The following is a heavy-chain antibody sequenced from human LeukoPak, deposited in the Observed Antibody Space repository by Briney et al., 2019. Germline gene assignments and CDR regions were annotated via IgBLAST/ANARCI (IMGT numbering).Heavy chain of an antibody. CDR1: GFPFSSYW. J-gene: IGHJ4*02. Sequence: GGSLRLSCVASGFPFSSYWMTWVRQAPGKGLEWVANIKEDGTKKNYVDSVKGRFTISRDNAKNSLYLQMDSLRAEDTAVYYCATPLDYYDSSGYHQGGDWGQGTLVTVSS. CDR2: IKEDGTKK. V-gene: IGHV3-7*03. CDR3: ATPLDYYDSSGYHQGGD. D-gene: IGHD3-22*01.